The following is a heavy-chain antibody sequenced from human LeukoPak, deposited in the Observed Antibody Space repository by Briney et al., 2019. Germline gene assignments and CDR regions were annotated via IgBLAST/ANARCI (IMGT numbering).Heavy chain of an antibody. V-gene: IGHV4-39*07. CDR3: ARGGRRLRYFDWLSTLAFDI. J-gene: IGHJ3*02. CDR2: IYYSGST. D-gene: IGHD3-9*01. Sequence: SETLSLTCTVSGGSISSSSYYWGWIRQPPGKGLEWIGSIYYSGSTYYNPSLKSRVTISVDTSKNQFSLKLSSVTAADTAVYYCARGGRRLRYFDWLSTLAFDIWGQGTMVTVSS. CDR1: GGSISSSSYY.